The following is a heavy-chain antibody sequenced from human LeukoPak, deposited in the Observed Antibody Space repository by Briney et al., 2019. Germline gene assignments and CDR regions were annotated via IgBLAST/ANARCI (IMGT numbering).Heavy chain of an antibody. CDR2: IYTSGST. D-gene: IGHD1-26*01. CDR3: ARQRRVGATTDAFDI. J-gene: IGHJ3*02. V-gene: IGHV4-4*09. CDR1: GGSISSYY. Sequence: PSETLSLTCTASGGSISSYYWNWIRQPPGKGLEWIGYIYTSGSTNYNPSLKSRVTISVDTSKNQFSLKLSSVTAADTAVYYCARQRRVGATTDAFDIWGQGTMVTVSS.